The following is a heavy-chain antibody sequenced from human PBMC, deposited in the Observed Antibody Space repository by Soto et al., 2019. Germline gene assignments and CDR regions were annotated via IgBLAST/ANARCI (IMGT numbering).Heavy chain of an antibody. Sequence: SETLSLTCTVSGGSISSYYLSWIRQPPGKGLKWIGYIYYSGGTNYNPSLKSRVTISVDTSKNQFSLKLSSVTAADTAVYYCARDRWLPFDYWGQGTLVTVSS. CDR2: IYYSGGT. CDR3: ARDRWLPFDY. D-gene: IGHD6-19*01. V-gene: IGHV4-59*01. CDR1: GGSISSYY. J-gene: IGHJ4*02.